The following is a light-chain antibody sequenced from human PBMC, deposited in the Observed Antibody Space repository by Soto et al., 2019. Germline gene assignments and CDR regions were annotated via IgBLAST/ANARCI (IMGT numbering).Light chain of an antibody. CDR2: DAS. Sequence: DIQMTQSPSTLSASVGDRVTITCRASQSIRGWLAWYQQKPGEAPKLLIYDASNLQSGVPSRFSGSGSETEFTLSISSLQPDDFATYYCQQYNSFSPYTFGQGTKLEIK. CDR1: QSIRGW. V-gene: IGKV1-5*01. J-gene: IGKJ2*01. CDR3: QQYNSFSPYT.